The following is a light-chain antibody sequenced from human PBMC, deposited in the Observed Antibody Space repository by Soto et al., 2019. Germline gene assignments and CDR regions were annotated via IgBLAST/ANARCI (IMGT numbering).Light chain of an antibody. V-gene: IGKV1-33*01. CDR2: DAS. CDR1: QDISNY. CDR3: QQYDNLLT. J-gene: IGKJ3*01. Sequence: DIQMTQSPSSLSASVGDRVTITCQASQDISNYLNWYQQKPGKAPKLLIYDASNLETGVPSRFSGSGSGTDFTFTISSLQPEDIATYYCQQYDNLLTFGPGTIVDIK.